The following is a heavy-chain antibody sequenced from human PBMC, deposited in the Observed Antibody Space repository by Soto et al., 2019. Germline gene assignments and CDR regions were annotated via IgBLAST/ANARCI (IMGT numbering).Heavy chain of an antibody. CDR2: IYYSGST. J-gene: IGHJ4*02. V-gene: IGHV4-39*07. CDR1: GGSISSGGYS. D-gene: IGHD2-8*02. CDR3: ARDKITGLFDY. Sequence: TSETLSLTCAVSGGSISSGGYSWSWIRQPPGKGLEWIGSIYYSGSTYYNPSLKSRVTISVDTSKNQFSLKLTSVTAADTAVYYCARDKITGLFDYWGQGTLVTVSS.